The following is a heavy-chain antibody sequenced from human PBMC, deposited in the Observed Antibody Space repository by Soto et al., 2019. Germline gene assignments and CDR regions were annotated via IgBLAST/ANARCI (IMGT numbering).Heavy chain of an antibody. J-gene: IGHJ3*02. CDR1: GASISSYY. CDR3: ARSRYYDSSGYRALDAFDI. Sequence: TLSLTCSVSGASISSYYYTWIRQTPGRGLEWIGYIYLGGSINYNPSFKSRVTISVDTSRNQFSLRLNSVTAADTAVYYCARSRYYDSSGYRALDAFDIWGQGTMVTVSS. V-gene: IGHV4-59*12. D-gene: IGHD3-22*01. CDR2: IYLGGSI.